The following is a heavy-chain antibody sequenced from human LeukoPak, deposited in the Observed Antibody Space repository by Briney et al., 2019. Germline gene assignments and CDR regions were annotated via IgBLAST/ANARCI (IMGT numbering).Heavy chain of an antibody. CDR1: GFTFSSYA. J-gene: IGHJ3*01. Sequence: PGGSLRLSCAASGFTFSSYAMTWVRQAPGKGLEWVSAISASGGDTYYPDSVRGRFTISRDNSKNTLYLHMSGLRAEDTAVYFCAKRPRDSTGYYLGAFDGWGQGTTVTVSS. CDR3: AKRPRDSTGYYLGAFDG. CDR2: ISASGGDT. V-gene: IGHV3-23*01. D-gene: IGHD3-22*01.